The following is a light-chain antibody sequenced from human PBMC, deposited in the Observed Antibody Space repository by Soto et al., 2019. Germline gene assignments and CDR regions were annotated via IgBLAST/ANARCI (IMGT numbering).Light chain of an antibody. J-gene: IGKJ1*01. CDR1: QSISSSY. CDR2: GAS. CDR3: QQYGAALPWA. V-gene: IGKV3-20*01. Sequence: IVLTQSPGTLSLSPGERATLSCRASQSISSSYLAWYQQRPGQAPRLLIYGASSRATGIPDRFSGSGSGTDFTLTISRLEPEDFAVNYCQQYGAALPWAFGQGTKVEIK.